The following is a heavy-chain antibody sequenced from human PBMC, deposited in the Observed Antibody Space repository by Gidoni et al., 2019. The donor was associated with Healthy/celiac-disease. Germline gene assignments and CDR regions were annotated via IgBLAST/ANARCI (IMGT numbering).Heavy chain of an antibody. J-gene: IGHJ6*02. CDR1: GGTFSSYA. CDR3: ANIGYSYDITWGRYYGMDV. V-gene: IGHV1-69*12. D-gene: IGHD5-18*01. CDR2: IIPIFGTA. Sequence: QVQLVQSGDEVKKPGSSVKVSCKASGGTFSSYAISWVRQAPGQGLEWMGGIIPIFGTANYAQKFQGRVTITADEPTSTAYMELSSLRSEDTAVYYCANIGYSYDITWGRYYGMDVWGQGTTVTVSS.